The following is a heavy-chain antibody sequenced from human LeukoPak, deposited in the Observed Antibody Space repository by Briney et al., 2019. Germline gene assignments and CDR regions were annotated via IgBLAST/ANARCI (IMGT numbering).Heavy chain of an antibody. D-gene: IGHD3-9*01. J-gene: IGHJ4*02. Sequence: GGSLRLSCAASGFTFSSYSMNWVRQAPGKGLEWVSSISSSSSYIYYADSVKGRFTVSRDNAKNSLYLQMNSLRAEDTAVYYCARVRLLYYDILTGYFDYWGQGTLVTVSS. CDR3: ARVRLLYYDILTGYFDY. CDR2: ISSSSSYI. CDR1: GFTFSSYS. V-gene: IGHV3-21*01.